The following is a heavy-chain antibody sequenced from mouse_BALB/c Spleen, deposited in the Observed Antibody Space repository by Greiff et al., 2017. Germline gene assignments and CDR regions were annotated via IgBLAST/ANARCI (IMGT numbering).Heavy chain of an antibody. CDR3: ASHRYGAY. Sequence: VHLVESGPGLVAPSQSLSITCTVSGFSLTSYGVHWVRQPPGKGLEWLGVIWAGGSTNYNSALMSRLSISKDNSKSQVFLKMNSLQTDDTAMYYCASHRYGAYWGQGTLVTVSA. CDR2: IWAGGST. J-gene: IGHJ3*01. D-gene: IGHD2-14*01. V-gene: IGHV2-9*02. CDR1: GFSLTSYG.